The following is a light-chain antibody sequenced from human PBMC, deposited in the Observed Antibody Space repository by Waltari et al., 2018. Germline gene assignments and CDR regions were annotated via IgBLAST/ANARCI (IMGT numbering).Light chain of an antibody. CDR2: EGT. Sequence: QSALTQPASVSGSPGQSITISCTGTSRDVGCYNLVSWYQHYPGKAPKLMIYEGTKRPSGGSNRFSGSKSGNTASLTISGLQAEDEADYHCCSYAHSSRVVFGGGTKVTVL. J-gene: IGLJ2*01. V-gene: IGLV2-23*01. CDR3: CSYAHSSRVV. CDR1: SRDVGCYNL.